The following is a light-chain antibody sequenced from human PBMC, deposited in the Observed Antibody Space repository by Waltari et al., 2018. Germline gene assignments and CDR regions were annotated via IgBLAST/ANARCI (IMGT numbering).Light chain of an antibody. Sequence: EIVLTQSPGTLYLSPGERATLSCRASQSVSSRYLTWYQQKPGQAPRLLIYGASNRATGTPDRFSGSGSGTDFTLTISRLEPEDFAVYYCQQYGDSPLYTFGQGTKLQIK. CDR2: GAS. V-gene: IGKV3-20*01. CDR3: QQYGDSPLYT. J-gene: IGKJ2*01. CDR1: QSVSSRY.